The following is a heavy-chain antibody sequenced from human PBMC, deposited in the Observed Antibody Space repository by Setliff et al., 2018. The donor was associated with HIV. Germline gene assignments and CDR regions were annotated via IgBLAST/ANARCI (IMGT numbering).Heavy chain of an antibody. D-gene: IGHD1-26*01. CDR2: ISSSGGST. CDR3: ARDRGGSYTPLDF. Sequence: GSLRLSCAASGFTFTSYPMGWVRQAPGKGLDWVSAISSSGGSTYYADSVKGRFTISRDNAKNSLYLQMNSLRAEDTAVYYCARDRGGSYTPLDFWGQGTLVTVSS. J-gene: IGHJ4*02. V-gene: IGHV3-23*01. CDR1: GFTFTSYP.